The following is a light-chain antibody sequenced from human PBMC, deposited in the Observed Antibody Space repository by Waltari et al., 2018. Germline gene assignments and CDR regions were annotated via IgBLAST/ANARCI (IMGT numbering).Light chain of an antibody. V-gene: IGLV2-8*01. Sequence: QSALTQPPSASGSPGQSVTISCTGTRSAVGGYNSVSWYQQHPGKAPKLMIYEVTKRPSGVPDRFSGSKSGNTASLIVSGLQAEDEADYHCSSYADSDNLVFGGGTKLTVL. CDR1: RSAVGGYNS. CDR3: SSYADSDNLV. J-gene: IGLJ3*02. CDR2: EVT.